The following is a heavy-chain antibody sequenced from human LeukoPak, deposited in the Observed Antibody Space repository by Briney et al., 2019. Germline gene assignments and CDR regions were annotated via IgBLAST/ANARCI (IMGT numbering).Heavy chain of an antibody. J-gene: IGHJ4*02. D-gene: IGHD3-16*01. Sequence: GGSLRLSCAASGFTFSSYAMHWVRQAPGKGLEYVSAMSSNGGTTDYANSVKGRFTISRDNSKNTLYLQMGSLRAEDMAVYYCARVGGVGPFDYWGQGTLVTVSS. CDR2: MSSNGGTT. V-gene: IGHV3-64*01. CDR1: GFTFSSYA. CDR3: ARVGGVGPFDY.